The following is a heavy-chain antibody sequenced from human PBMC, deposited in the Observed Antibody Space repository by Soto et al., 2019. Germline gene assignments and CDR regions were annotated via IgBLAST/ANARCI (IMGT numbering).Heavy chain of an antibody. CDR1: GFVVNRNY. D-gene: IGHD2-21*01. Sequence: GGSLRLSCATSGFVVNRNYMHWVRQAPGKGLEWVSVMYSDGKTYYGESVKGRFTISRDNSKNTVFLHMKSLGAEDTAVYYCARSPYCGTECNSGYLDFWGQGSLVTVSS. V-gene: IGHV3-53*01. CDR2: MYSDGKT. J-gene: IGHJ4*02. CDR3: ARSPYCGTECNSGYLDF.